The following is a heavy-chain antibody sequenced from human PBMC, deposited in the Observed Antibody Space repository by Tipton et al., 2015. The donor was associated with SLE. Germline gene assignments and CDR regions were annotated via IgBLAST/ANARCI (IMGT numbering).Heavy chain of an antibody. D-gene: IGHD4-17*01. J-gene: IGHJ4*02. CDR1: GFTFRSYS. V-gene: IGHV3-23*01. Sequence: SLRLSCAGSGFTFRSYSLSWVRQAPGKGLEWVSVISPSGATISYADSVKGRFTISRDISRSTVFLQMNSLRVEDTAVYYCAKVRHGDYGNYFDSWGQGTLVTVSS. CDR3: AKVRHGDYGNYFDS. CDR2: ISPSGATI.